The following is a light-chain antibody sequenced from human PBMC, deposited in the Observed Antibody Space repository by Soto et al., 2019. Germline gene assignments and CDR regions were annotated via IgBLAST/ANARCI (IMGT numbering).Light chain of an antibody. Sequence: QSALTQPASVSGSPGQSITISCTGTSSDVGGYILVSWYQQHPGRAPKLMIYEASKRPSGVSNRFSGSKSGVTASLTISGLQAEDEADYYCCSYAGNSLWVFGGGTKVTVL. CDR1: SSDVGGYIL. J-gene: IGLJ3*02. CDR3: CSYAGNSLWV. V-gene: IGLV2-23*01. CDR2: EAS.